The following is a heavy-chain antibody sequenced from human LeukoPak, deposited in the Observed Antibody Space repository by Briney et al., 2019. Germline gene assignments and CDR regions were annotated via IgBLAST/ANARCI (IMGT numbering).Heavy chain of an antibody. CDR3: ARDRPSYYDSSGYYYGYYYYMDV. J-gene: IGHJ6*03. CDR1: GGSISSSSYY. D-gene: IGHD3-22*01. Sequence: PSETLSLTCTVSGGSISSSSYYWGWIRQPPGKGLEWIGSIYYSGSTYYNPSLKSRVTISVDTSKNQFSLKLSSVTAADTAVYYCARDRPSYYDSSGYYYGYYYYMDVWGKGTTVTVSS. V-gene: IGHV4-39*07. CDR2: IYYSGST.